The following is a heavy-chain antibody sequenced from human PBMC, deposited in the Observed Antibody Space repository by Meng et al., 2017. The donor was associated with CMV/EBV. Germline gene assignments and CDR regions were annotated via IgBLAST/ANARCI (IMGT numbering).Heavy chain of an antibody. V-gene: IGHV3-20*04. D-gene: IGHD1-26*01. Sequence: GESLKISCAASGFTFDDYGMSWVRQAPGKGLEWVPGINWNGGSTGYADSVKGRFTISRDNAKNSLYLQMNSLRAEDTALYYCAKDIGHSGSYPLHYWGQGTLVTVSS. CDR3: AKDIGHSGSYPLHY. J-gene: IGHJ4*02. CDR1: GFTFDDYG. CDR2: INWNGGST.